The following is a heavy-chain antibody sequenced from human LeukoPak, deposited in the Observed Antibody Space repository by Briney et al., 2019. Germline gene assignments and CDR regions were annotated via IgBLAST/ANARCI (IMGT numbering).Heavy chain of an antibody. V-gene: IGHV4-34*01. Sequence: SETLSLTCAVYGGSFSGYYWSWIRQPPGKGLEWIGEINHSGSTNYNPSLKSRVTISADTSKNQFSLKLSSVTAADTAVYYCARDYNYYDSSGYNLWFDPWGQGTLVTVSS. D-gene: IGHD3-22*01. CDR2: INHSGST. CDR3: ARDYNYYDSSGYNLWFDP. J-gene: IGHJ5*02. CDR1: GGSFSGYY.